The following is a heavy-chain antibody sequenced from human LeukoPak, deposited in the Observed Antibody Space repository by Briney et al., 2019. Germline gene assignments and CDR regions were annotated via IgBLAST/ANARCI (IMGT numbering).Heavy chain of an antibody. Sequence: PSETLSLTCTVSGGSISSYYWSWIRQPPGKGLEWIGYIYYSGSTNYNPSLKSRVTISVDTSKNQFSLKLSSVTAADTAVYYCARDDYGVYDYWGQGTLVTVSS. CDR1: GGSISSYY. V-gene: IGHV4-59*01. CDR3: ARDDYGVYDY. D-gene: IGHD4-17*01. J-gene: IGHJ4*02. CDR2: IYYSGST.